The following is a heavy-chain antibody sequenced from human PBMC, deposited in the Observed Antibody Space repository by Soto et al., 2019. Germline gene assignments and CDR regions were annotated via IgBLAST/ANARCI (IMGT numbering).Heavy chain of an antibody. CDR3: ARDYDSSGYPRYYFDY. J-gene: IGHJ4*02. CDR2: INWNGGST. CDR1: GFTFDDYG. Sequence: PGGSLRLSCAASGFTFDDYGMSWVRQAPVKGLEWVSGINWNGGSTGYADSVKGRFTISRDNSKNTLYLQMNSLRAEDTAVYYCARDYDSSGYPRYYFDYWGQGTLVTVSS. D-gene: IGHD3-22*01. V-gene: IGHV3-20*04.